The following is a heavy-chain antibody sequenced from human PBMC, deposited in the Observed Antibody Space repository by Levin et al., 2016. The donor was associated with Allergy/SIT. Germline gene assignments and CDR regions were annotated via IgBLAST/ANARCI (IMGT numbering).Heavy chain of an antibody. V-gene: IGHV4-59*01. Sequence: WIRQPPGKGLEWIGYIYYSGSTNYNPSLKSRVTISVDTSKNQFSLKLSSVTAADTAVYYCARGGAYYYHSSGYNYRLGYYYYSMDVWGQGTTVTVSS. CDR3: ARGGAYYYHSSGYNYRLGYYYYSMDV. CDR2: IYYSGST. D-gene: IGHD3-22*01. J-gene: IGHJ6*02.